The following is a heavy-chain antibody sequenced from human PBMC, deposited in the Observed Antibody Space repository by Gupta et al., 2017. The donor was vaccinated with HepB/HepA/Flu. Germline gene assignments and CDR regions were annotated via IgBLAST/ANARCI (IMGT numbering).Heavy chain of an antibody. CDR1: GFSFSNYW. CDR2: INQDGSDK. D-gene: IGHD2-2*01. V-gene: IGHV3-7*01. CDR3: ASTIVVRPAAPYSWFDP. Sequence: EARLVESGGGLVHPGGSLRLSCAASGFSFSNYWMSWVRQGPGKGLEWVANINQDGSDKRYVDSAKGRFTISRDNAQNALYLQMDSLRAEDTAVYYCASTIVVRPAAPYSWFDPWGQGVLVTVSS. J-gene: IGHJ5*02.